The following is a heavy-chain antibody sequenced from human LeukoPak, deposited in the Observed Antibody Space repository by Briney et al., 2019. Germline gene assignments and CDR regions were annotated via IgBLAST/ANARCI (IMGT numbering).Heavy chain of an antibody. V-gene: IGHV3-23*01. CDR2: ISAGGSST. CDR1: GFTFSIYA. D-gene: IGHD3-10*01. CDR3: ASAGLTYGSGSYFVY. J-gene: IGHJ4*02. Sequence: PGGSLRLSCAASGFTFSIYAMNWVRQGPGKGLEWVSFISAGGSSTYSADSVKGRFTISRDNSKNTLYLQMNSLRAEDTALYYCASAGLTYGSGSYFVYWGQGTLVTVSS.